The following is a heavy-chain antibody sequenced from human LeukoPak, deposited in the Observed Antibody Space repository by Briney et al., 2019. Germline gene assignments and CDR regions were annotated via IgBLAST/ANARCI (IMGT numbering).Heavy chain of an antibody. CDR1: GFTFSSYW. V-gene: IGHV3-74*03. CDR3: ARQYSYDSSGYYPWDY. J-gene: IGHJ4*02. CDR2: INSDGSST. D-gene: IGHD3-22*01. Sequence: GALRLSCAASGFTFSSYWMHWVRQAPGKGLVWVPRINSDGSSTTYADSVKGRFTISRDNAKNTLYLQMNSLRAEDTAMYYCARQYSYDSSGYYPWDYWGQGTLVTVSS.